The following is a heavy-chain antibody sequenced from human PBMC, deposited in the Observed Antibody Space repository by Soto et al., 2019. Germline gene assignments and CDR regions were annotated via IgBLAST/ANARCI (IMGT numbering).Heavy chain of an antibody. D-gene: IGHD5-12*01. Sequence: PGGSLRLSCAASGFTFSSNSMNWVRLAPGKGLEWVSSISSSSSYIYYADSVKGRFTISRDNAKNSLYLQMNSLRAEDTAVYYCARDLDDYDRPLDYWGQGTLVTVSS. CDR3: ARDLDDYDRPLDY. V-gene: IGHV3-21*01. J-gene: IGHJ4*02. CDR1: GFTFSSNS. CDR2: ISSSSSYI.